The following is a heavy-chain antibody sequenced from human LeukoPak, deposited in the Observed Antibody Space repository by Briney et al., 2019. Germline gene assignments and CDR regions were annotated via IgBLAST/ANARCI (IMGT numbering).Heavy chain of an antibody. J-gene: IGHJ4*02. CDR3: ARGIVGVXAAISSFDY. Sequence: ASVKVSCKASGYTFTSYGISWVRQAPGQGLEWMGWISVYNDNTNYAQKLQGRVTMTTDTSTTTAYMELRSLRSDDTAVYYCARGIVGVXAAISSFDYWGQGTLVTVSS. D-gene: IGHD2-2*01. V-gene: IGHV1-18*01. CDR1: GYTFTSYG. CDR2: ISVYNDNT.